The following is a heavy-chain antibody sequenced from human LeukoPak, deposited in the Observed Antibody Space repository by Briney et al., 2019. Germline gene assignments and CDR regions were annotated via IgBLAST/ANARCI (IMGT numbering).Heavy chain of an antibody. CDR3: ALGPRRALILTGYYTQY. Sequence: PGGSLRLSCAASGFPFSSYGMSWVRQAPGKGLEWVSAVTGGGDTTYYADSVRGRFTISRDNSKNTLYLQMNSLRAEDTAVYYCALGPRRALILTGYYTQYWGQGTLVTVSS. CDR2: VTGGGDTT. CDR1: GFPFSSYG. J-gene: IGHJ4*02. D-gene: IGHD3-9*01. V-gene: IGHV3-23*01.